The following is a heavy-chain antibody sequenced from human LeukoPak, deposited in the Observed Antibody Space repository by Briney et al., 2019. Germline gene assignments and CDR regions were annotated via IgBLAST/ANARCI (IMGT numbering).Heavy chain of an antibody. D-gene: IGHD3-22*01. J-gene: IGHJ3*02. Sequence: GGSLRLSCAASGFTFSSYWMSWVRQAPGKGLEWVANIQQDGSEKYYVDSVKGRFTISRDNTKNSLYLQMNSLRAGDTAVYYCARAAGYYDSSGYYQGPQGAFDIWGQGTMVTVSS. CDR3: ARAAGYYDSSGYYQGPQGAFDI. CDR1: GFTFSSYW. CDR2: IQQDGSEK. V-gene: IGHV3-7*03.